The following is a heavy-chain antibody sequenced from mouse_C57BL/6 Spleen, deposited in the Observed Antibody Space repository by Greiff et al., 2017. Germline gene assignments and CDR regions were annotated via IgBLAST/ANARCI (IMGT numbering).Heavy chain of an antibody. J-gene: IGHJ2*01. Sequence: EVQLQQSGPELVKPGASVKISCKASGYTFTDYYMNWVKQSHGKSLEWIGDINPNNGGTSYNQKFKGKATLTVDKSSSTAYMELRSLTSEDSAVYYCARDGEFSLDYWGQGTTLTVSS. V-gene: IGHV1-26*01. D-gene: IGHD2-3*01. CDR3: ARDGEFSLDY. CDR1: GYTFTDYY. CDR2: INPNNGGT.